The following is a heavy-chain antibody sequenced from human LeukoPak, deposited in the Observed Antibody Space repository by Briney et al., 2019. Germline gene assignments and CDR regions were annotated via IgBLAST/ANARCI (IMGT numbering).Heavy chain of an antibody. V-gene: IGHV3-7*01. CDR3: AKVASAYCGGDCPLGPFFDY. CDR2: IKQDGSEK. D-gene: IGHD2-21*01. CDR1: GFTFSSYW. Sequence: GGSLRLSCAASGFTFSSYWMSWVRQAPGKGLEWVANIKQDGSEKYYVDSVKGRFTISRDNAKNSLYLQMNSLRAEDTAVYYCAKVASAYCGGDCPLGPFFDYWGQGTLVTVSS. J-gene: IGHJ4*02.